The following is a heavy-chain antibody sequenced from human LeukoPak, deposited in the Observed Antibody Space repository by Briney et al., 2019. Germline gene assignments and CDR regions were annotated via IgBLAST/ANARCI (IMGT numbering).Heavy chain of an antibody. D-gene: IGHD2-21*01. Sequence: GGSLRLSCEASGFTFTNYATSWVRQAPGQGMEWVSGVSGRGDTTHYADSVKGRFTIFRDSSTNTLYLQMNSLRAEDTAIYYCARLRGAYMGIYFCLDVWGQGTTVTVSS. CDR1: GFTFTNYA. CDR3: ARLRGAYMGIYFCLDV. CDR2: VSGRGDTT. V-gene: IGHV3-23*01. J-gene: IGHJ6*02.